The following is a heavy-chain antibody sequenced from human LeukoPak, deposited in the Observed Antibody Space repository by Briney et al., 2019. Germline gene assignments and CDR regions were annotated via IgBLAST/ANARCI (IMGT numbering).Heavy chain of an antibody. V-gene: IGHV3-30*03. CDR3: ARESLPPYYFDY. J-gene: IGHJ4*02. CDR2: ISYDGSNK. Sequence: GGSLRLSCAASGFTFSSYSMNWVRQAPGKGLEWVAVISYDGSNKYYADSVKGRFTISRDNSKNTLYLQMNSLRAEDTAVYYCARESLPPYYFDYWGQGTLVTVSS. CDR1: GFTFSSYS.